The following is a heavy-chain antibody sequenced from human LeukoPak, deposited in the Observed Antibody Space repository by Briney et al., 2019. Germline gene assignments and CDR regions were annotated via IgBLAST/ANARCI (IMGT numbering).Heavy chain of an antibody. Sequence: PGRSLRLSCAASGFTFSSYGMPWVRQAPGKGLEWVAVIWYDGSNKYYADSVKGRFTIPRDNSKNTLYLQMNSLRAEDTAVYYCARGGGRSSSWPVEVDYWGQGTLVTVSS. D-gene: IGHD6-13*01. CDR3: ARGGGRSSSWPVEVDY. J-gene: IGHJ4*02. CDR1: GFTFSSYG. CDR2: IWYDGSNK. V-gene: IGHV3-33*01.